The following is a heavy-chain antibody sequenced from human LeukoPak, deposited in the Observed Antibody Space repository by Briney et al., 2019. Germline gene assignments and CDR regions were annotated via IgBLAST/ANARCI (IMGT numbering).Heavy chain of an antibody. V-gene: IGHV4-39*07. Sequence: PSETLSLTCTVSGGSISSSSYYWGWIRQPPGKGLEWIGSIYYSGSTYYNPSLKSRVTISVDTSKNQFSLKLSSVTAADTAVYYCARDPHRQLSGSYGVYWGQGTLVTVSS. D-gene: IGHD1-26*01. CDR2: IYYSGST. CDR1: GGSISSSSYY. J-gene: IGHJ4*02. CDR3: ARDPHRQLSGSYGVY.